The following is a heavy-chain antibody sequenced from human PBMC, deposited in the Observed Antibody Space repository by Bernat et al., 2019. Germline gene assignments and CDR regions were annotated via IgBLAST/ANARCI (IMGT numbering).Heavy chain of an antibody. CDR3: TTNVGGYCTSASCLNDY. CDR2: ISSSSSTI. V-gene: IGHV3-48*02. CDR1: GFTFSDYN. J-gene: IGHJ4*02. D-gene: IGHD2-2*01. Sequence: EVQLVESGGGLVQPGGSLRLSCAASGFTFSDYNINWVRQAPGKGLEWVSYISSSSSTIFYADSVKGRFTISRDNAKNSLYLQMSSLRDEDTAVYYCTTNVGGYCTSASCLNDYWGQGTLVTVSP.